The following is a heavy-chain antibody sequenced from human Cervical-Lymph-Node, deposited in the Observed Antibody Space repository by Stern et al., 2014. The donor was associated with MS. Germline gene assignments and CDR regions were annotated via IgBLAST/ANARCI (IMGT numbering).Heavy chain of an antibody. CDR1: GGTFSNYA. V-gene: IGHV1-69*01. Sequence: VQLVQSGAEVKKPGSSVKVSCKASGGTFSNYATSWVRQAPGQGLEWMGGIVPLFGQPNYAQKFQGRATITADESTSTAYMDLSSLRSEDTAVYYCASPLTATSVPFGYYGMDVWGQGTTVTVS. D-gene: IGHD4-17*01. CDR3: ASPLTATSVPFGYYGMDV. CDR2: IVPLFGQP. J-gene: IGHJ6*02.